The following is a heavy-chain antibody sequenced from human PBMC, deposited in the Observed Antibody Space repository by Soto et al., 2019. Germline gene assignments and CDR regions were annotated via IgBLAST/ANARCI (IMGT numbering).Heavy chain of an antibody. J-gene: IGHJ5*02. V-gene: IGHV5-51*01. Sequence: PGESLKISCKDSGYNFIGHWIGWVRQMPGKGLEWMGIIYPDDSDIRYNPSFQGRVTISADRSISTAYLQWNSLKASDTAIYYCARQNYYDSSAPGRWFDPWGQGTLVTVSS. CDR2: IYPDDSDI. CDR3: ARQNYYDSSAPGRWFDP. D-gene: IGHD3-22*01. CDR1: GYNFIGHW.